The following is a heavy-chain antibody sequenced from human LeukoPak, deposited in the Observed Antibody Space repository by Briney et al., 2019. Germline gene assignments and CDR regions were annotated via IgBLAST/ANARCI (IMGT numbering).Heavy chain of an antibody. V-gene: IGHV4-4*09. Sequence: SETLSLTCTVSDGSISNSYWKWVRQPPGKGLEWLGYIHSSGSTNYNPSLKSRITLSIDTSKNQFSLRLTSVTAADTAVYYCAYSYDGKVVPFDCWGQGSLVTVSS. J-gene: IGHJ4*02. CDR2: IHSSGST. D-gene: IGHD4-23*01. CDR3: AYSYDGKVVPFDC. CDR1: DGSISNSY.